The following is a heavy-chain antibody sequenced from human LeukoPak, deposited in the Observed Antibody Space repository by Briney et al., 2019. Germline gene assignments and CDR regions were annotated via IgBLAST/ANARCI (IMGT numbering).Heavy chain of an antibody. J-gene: IGHJ3*02. CDR2: IYSGGST. CDR1: GFTVSSNY. V-gene: IGHV3-66*02. CDR3: ARSSSWSRDAFDI. D-gene: IGHD6-13*01. Sequence: GGSLRLPCAASGFTVSSNYMSWVRQAPGKGLEWVSVIYSGGSTYYADSVKGRFTISRDNSKNTLYLQMNSLRAEDTAVYYCARSSSWSRDAFDIWGQGTMVTVSS.